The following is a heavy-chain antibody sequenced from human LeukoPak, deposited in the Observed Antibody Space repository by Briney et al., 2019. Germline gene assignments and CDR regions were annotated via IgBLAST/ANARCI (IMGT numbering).Heavy chain of an antibody. V-gene: IGHV3-23*01. CDR3: ARDFWDDFEYFDL. D-gene: IGHD3-3*01. J-gene: IGHJ2*01. CDR2: INGSGSSA. Sequence: GGSLRLSCAASGFTFSSHTMSWVRQAPGKGLEWVSAINGSGSSAYYADSVKGRVSISRDNSKNTLYLQMNSLRVEDTALYYCARDFWDDFEYFDLWGRGTLVTVSS. CDR1: GFTFSSHT.